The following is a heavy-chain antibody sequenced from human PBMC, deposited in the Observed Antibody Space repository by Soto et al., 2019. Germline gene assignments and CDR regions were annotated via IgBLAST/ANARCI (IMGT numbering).Heavy chain of an antibody. CDR2: IYYSGST. CDR1: GGSISSGGYY. Sequence: QVQLQESGPGLVKPSQTLSLTCTVSGGSISSGGYYWSWIRQHPGKGLEWIGYIYYSGSTYYNPSLTGRVTISVDTSKNQFSLKLSSVTAADTAVYYCARAPTDPTKPYYHSYYMDVWGKGTTVTVSS. J-gene: IGHJ6*03. CDR3: ARAPTDPTKPYYHSYYMDV. V-gene: IGHV4-31*03.